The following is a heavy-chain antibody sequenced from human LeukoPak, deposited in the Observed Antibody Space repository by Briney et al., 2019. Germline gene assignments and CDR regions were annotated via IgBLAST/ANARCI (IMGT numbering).Heavy chain of an antibody. V-gene: IGHV1-46*01. CDR3: AASVVVTAPPVDY. J-gene: IGHJ4*02. CDR1: GYTFTSYY. CDR2: INPSGGST. Sequence: ASVKVSCKASGYTFTSYYMHWVRQAPGQGLEWMGIINPSGGSTSYAQKFQGRVTMTRDMSTSTVYMELSSLRSEDTAVYYCAASVVVTAPPVDYWGQGTLVTVSP. D-gene: IGHD2-21*02.